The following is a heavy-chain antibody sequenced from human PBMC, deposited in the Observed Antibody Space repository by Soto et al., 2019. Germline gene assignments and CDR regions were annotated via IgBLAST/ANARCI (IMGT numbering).Heavy chain of an antibody. V-gene: IGHV2-5*01. J-gene: IGHJ5*02. CDR1: GFSLRTSGVG. CDR3: AKGGSSGWYGWFDP. Sequence: SGPTLVNPTQTVTLTCIFSGFSLRTSGVGVGWIRQPPGKALEWLGFIYWNDDKRYSPSLKSRLTITKDTSKNQVVLTMTNMEPVDTATYYCAKGGSSGWYGWFDPWGQGALVTVSS. D-gene: IGHD6-19*01. CDR2: IYWNDDK.